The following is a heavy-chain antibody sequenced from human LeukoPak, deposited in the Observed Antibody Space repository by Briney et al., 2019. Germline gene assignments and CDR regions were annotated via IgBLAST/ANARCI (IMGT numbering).Heavy chain of an antibody. D-gene: IGHD3-22*01. J-gene: IGHJ4*02. Sequence: PSETLSLTCTVSGGSISSSSYHWGWIRQPPGKGLEWIGSIYYSGSTYYNPSLKSRVTISVDTSKNQFSLKLSSVTAADTAVYYCARRTYYYDSSGYYYPKLDYWGQGTLVTVSS. V-gene: IGHV4-39*01. CDR1: GGSISSSSYH. CDR2: IYYSGST. CDR3: ARRTYYYDSSGYYYPKLDY.